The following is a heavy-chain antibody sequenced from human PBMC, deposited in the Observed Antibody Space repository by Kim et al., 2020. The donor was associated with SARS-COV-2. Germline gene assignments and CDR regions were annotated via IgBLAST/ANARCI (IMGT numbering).Heavy chain of an antibody. J-gene: IGHJ4*02. CDR3: ARENILGYIVVVVAAYFDY. Sequence: GGSLRLSCAASGFTFSSYWMSWVRQAPGKGLEWVANKKQDGSEKYYVDSVKGRFTISRDNAKNSLYLQMNSLRAEDTAVYYCARENILGYIVVVVAAYFDYWGQGTLVTVSS. V-gene: IGHV3-7*01. CDR2: KKQDGSEK. D-gene: IGHD2-15*01. CDR1: GFTFSSYW.